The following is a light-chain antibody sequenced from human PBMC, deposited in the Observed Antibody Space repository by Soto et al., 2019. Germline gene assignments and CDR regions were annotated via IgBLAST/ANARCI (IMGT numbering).Light chain of an antibody. V-gene: IGKV3-15*01. CDR2: DAS. CDR3: QQYSNWRT. CDR1: QSVRSN. Sequence: IVMTHSPSTLSVSPLYRATLSFRASQSVRSNLAWYQQRPGQAPRLLIYDASTRATGIPARISGSGSGTEFTLTISGLQSEDFAVYYCQQYSNWRTFGQGTKVDIK. J-gene: IGKJ1*01.